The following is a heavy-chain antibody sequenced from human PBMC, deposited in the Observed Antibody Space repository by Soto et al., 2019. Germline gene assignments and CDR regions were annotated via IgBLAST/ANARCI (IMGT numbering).Heavy chain of an antibody. Sequence: ASVKVSFKACGYTFTGYYMHWLRQAPGQGLEWMGWINPNSGGTNYAQKFQGWVTMTRDTSISTAYMELSRLRSDDTAVYYCASSTNSTNWFDPWGQGTLVTVSS. CDR1: GYTFTGYY. CDR2: INPNSGGT. J-gene: IGHJ5*02. V-gene: IGHV1-2*04. D-gene: IGHD2-2*01. CDR3: ASSTNSTNWFDP.